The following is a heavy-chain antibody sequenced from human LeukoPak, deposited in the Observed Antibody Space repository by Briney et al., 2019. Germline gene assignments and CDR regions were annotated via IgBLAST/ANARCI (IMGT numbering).Heavy chain of an antibody. CDR3: ARHTTSWSSFDY. D-gene: IGHD6-13*01. Sequence: SETLSLTCSVSGRSISSYYWSWIRQPPAKGLEWIGYIYTSESTNYNPSLKSRVTISVDASKNQFSLKLSAVTAADTAVYYCARHTTSWSSFDYWGQGTLVSVSS. CDR1: GRSISSYY. CDR2: IYTSEST. J-gene: IGHJ4*02. V-gene: IGHV4-4*09.